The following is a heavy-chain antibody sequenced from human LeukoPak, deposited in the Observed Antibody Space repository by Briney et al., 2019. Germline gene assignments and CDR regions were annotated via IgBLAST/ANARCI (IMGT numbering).Heavy chain of an antibody. CDR1: GFTFSSYS. Sequence: GGSLRLSCAASGFTFSSYSMNWVRQAPGKGLEWVSSISSSSSYIYYADSVKGRFTISRDNGKNSLLLQMNSLRAEDTALYYWARGYSRAAFDIWGQGTVVAVSS. CDR3: ARGYSRAAFDI. CDR2: ISSSSSYI. J-gene: IGHJ3*02. D-gene: IGHD2-15*01. V-gene: IGHV3-21*01.